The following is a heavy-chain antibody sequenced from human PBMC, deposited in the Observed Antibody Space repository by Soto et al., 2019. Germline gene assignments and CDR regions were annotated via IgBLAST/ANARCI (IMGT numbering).Heavy chain of an antibody. Sequence: SVKVSCKASGGTFSSYAISWVRQAPGQGLEWMGGIIPIFGTANYAQKFQGRVTITADESTSTAYMELSSLRSEDTAVYYCARGLRITIFGVVIPDDAFDIWDQGTMVTVSS. V-gene: IGHV1-69*13. CDR2: IIPIFGTA. J-gene: IGHJ3*02. CDR3: ARGLRITIFGVVIPDDAFDI. CDR1: GGTFSSYA. D-gene: IGHD3-3*01.